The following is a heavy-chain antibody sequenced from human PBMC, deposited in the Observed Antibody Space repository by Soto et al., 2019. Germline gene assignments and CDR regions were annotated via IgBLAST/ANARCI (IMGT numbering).Heavy chain of an antibody. Sequence: ASVKVSCKASGYTFTSYYMHWVRQAPGQGLEWMGIINPSGGSTSYAQKFQGRVTMTRDTSTSTVYMELSSLRSEDTAVYYCARDPSPLRFLEGCVFDIWGQGTMVTVSS. J-gene: IGHJ3*02. D-gene: IGHD3-3*01. CDR1: GYTFTSYY. CDR3: ARDPSPLRFLEGCVFDI. CDR2: INPSGGST. V-gene: IGHV1-46*03.